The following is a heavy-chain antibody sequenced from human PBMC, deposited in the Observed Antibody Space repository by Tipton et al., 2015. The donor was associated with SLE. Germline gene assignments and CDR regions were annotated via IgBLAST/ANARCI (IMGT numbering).Heavy chain of an antibody. V-gene: IGHV4-4*07. Sequence: LRLSCTVSGGSISSYYWSWIRQPAGKGLEWIGRIYTSGSTNYNPSLKSRVTMSVDTSKNQFSLKLSSVTAAATAVYYCARSPLTGGYWYFDLWGRGSLVTVSS. CDR3: ARSPLTGGYWYFDL. CDR2: IYTSGST. J-gene: IGHJ2*01. CDR1: GGSISSYY. D-gene: IGHD7-27*01.